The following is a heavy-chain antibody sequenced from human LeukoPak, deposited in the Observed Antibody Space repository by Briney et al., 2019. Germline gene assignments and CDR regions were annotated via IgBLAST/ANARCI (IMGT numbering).Heavy chain of an antibody. V-gene: IGHV4-34*01. CDR3: ARGRNDFWSGYASGWFDP. D-gene: IGHD3-3*01. CDR2: INHSGST. Sequence: PSETLSLTCAVYGGSFSGYYWSWIRQPPGKGLEWIGEINHSGSTNYNPSLKSRVTISVDTSKNQFSLKLSSVTAADTAVYYCARGRNDFWSGYASGWFDPWGQGTLVTVSS. J-gene: IGHJ5*02. CDR1: GGSFSGYY.